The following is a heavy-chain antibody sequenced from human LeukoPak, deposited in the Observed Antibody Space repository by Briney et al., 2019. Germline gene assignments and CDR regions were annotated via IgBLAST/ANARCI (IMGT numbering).Heavy chain of an antibody. CDR2: INHSGST. Sequence: PSETLSLTCAVYGGSFSGYYWSWIRQPPGKGLEWIGEINHSGSTNYNPSLKSRVTISVDTSKNQFSLKLSSVTAADTAVYYCARGCLGGGDCYSDYWGQGTLVTVSS. D-gene: IGHD2-21*02. CDR1: GGSFSGYY. J-gene: IGHJ4*02. V-gene: IGHV4-34*01. CDR3: ARGCLGGGDCYSDY.